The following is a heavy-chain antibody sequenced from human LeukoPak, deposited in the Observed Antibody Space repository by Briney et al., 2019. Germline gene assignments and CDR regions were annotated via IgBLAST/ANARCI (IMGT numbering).Heavy chain of an antibody. J-gene: IGHJ6*02. CDR1: GGSISGYY. CDR2: MYYSGST. V-gene: IGHV4-59*01. D-gene: IGHD3-10*01. CDR3: ARSGNGSGSYYNSAYYYYGMDV. Sequence: SETLSLICTVSGGSISGYYWSWIRQPPGKGLEWIGYMYYSGSTNYNPSLKSRVTISVDMSQNQFSLKLSSVTAADTAVYYCARSGNGSGSYYNSAYYYYGMDVWGQGTTVTVSS.